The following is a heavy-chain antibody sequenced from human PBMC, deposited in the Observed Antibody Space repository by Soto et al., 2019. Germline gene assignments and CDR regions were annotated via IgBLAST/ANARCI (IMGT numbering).Heavy chain of an antibody. D-gene: IGHD3-16*01. CDR1: GFTFSSYS. CDR3: ARVTGFWAHDY. J-gene: IGHJ4*02. V-gene: IGHV3-48*04. Sequence: GGSLRLSCAASGFTFSSYSMNWVRQAPGKGLEWVSYISSSSSTIYYADSVKGRFTISRDNAKNSLYLQMNSLRAEDTAVYYCARVTGFWAHDYWGQGTLVTVSS. CDR2: ISSSSSTI.